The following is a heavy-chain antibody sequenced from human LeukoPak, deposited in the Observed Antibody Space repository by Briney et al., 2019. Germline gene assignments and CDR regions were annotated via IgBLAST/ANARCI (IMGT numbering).Heavy chain of an antibody. CDR2: TYYSGST. CDR1: GVSISSGDYY. V-gene: IGHV4-30-4*01. J-gene: IGHJ5*02. CDR3: ARPYYYDSRIDP. Sequence: PSQTLSLTCTVSGVSISSGDYYWSWIRQPPGKGLEWIGYTYYSGSTYYNPSLKSRVTISVDTSRNQFSLKLSSVTAADTAVYYCARPYYYDSRIDPWGQGTRVTVSS. D-gene: IGHD3-22*01.